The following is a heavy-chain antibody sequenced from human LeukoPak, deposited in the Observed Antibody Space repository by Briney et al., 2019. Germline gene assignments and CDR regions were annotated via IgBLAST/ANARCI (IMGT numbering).Heavy chain of an antibody. J-gene: IGHJ4*02. CDR1: GYTFTSYY. Sequence: EASVKVSCKASGYTFTSYYMHWVRQAPGQGLERMGIINPSGGSTSYAQKFQGRVTMTRDTSTSTVYMELSSLRSEDTAVYYCARDRYRDYYDSSGYYYFDYWGQGTLVPVSS. D-gene: IGHD3-22*01. CDR2: INPSGGST. V-gene: IGHV1-46*01. CDR3: ARDRYRDYYDSSGYYYFDY.